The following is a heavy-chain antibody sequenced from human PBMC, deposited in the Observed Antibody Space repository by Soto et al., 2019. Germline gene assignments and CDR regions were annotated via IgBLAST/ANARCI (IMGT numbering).Heavy chain of an antibody. CDR1: GYSFTSYW. D-gene: IGHD3-22*01. CDR2: IYPGDSDT. CDR3: ARPGLYDSSGYYYWSAFDI. Sequence: GESLKISCKGSGYSFTSYWIGWVRQMPGKGLEWMGIIYPGDSDTRYSPSFQGQVTISADKSISTAYLQWSSLKASDTAMYYCARPGLYDSSGYYYWSAFDIWGQGTMVTVSS. V-gene: IGHV5-51*01. J-gene: IGHJ3*02.